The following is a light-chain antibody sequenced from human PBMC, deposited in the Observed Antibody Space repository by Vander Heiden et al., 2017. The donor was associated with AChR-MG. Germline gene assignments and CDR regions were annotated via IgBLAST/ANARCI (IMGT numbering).Light chain of an antibody. CDR3: QSWGTGIHWV. J-gene: IGLJ3*02. CDR1: SGHSSYA. V-gene: IGLV4-69*01. Sequence: QLVLTQSPSASASLGASIKLTCTLSSGHSSYAIAGHQQQPEKGPRYLMKLNSDGSHTKGDGIPDRFSGSSSGAERYLTISSLQSEDEADYYCQSWGTGIHWVFGGGTKLTVL. CDR2: LNSDGSH.